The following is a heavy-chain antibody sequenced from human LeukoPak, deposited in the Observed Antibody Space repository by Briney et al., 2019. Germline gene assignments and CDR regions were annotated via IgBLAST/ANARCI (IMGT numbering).Heavy chain of an antibody. J-gene: IGHJ4*02. V-gene: IGHV3-9*01. CDR2: ISWNSASI. CDR3: TKVDGGSHLRSYFDD. D-gene: IGHD3-16*01. CDR1: GFIFDDYG. Sequence: QPGRSLRLSCAASGFIFDDYGMHWVRQRPGKGLEWVSGISWNSASIGYADSVKGRFTISRDNAKNLLHLQMDSLTPEDTALYYCTKVDGGSHLRSYFDDWGQGTLVTVSS.